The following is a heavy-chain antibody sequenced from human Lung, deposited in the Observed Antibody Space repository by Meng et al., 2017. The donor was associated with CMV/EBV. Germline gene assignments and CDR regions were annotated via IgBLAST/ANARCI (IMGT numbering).Heavy chain of an antibody. D-gene: IGHD5-24*01. J-gene: IGHJ4*02. CDR1: GFTFSSYE. CDR3: ARERGRDGYNSGWGKDY. CDR2: ISSSGSTI. Sequence: GESLKISCAASGFTFSSYEMNWVRQAPGKGLEWVSYISSSGSTIYYADSVKGRFTISRDNAKNSLYLQMNSLRAEDTAVYYCARERGRDGYNSGWGKDYWXQGTLVTVPS. V-gene: IGHV3-48*03.